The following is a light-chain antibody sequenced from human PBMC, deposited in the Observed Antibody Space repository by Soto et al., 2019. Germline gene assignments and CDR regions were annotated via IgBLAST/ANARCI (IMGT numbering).Light chain of an antibody. J-gene: IGKJ1*01. CDR1: QSISPW. V-gene: IGKV1-5*03. CDR2: KAS. CDR3: LQYNTYPWT. Sequence: DIHMTQSPSTLSASVGDRVTITCRASQSISPWLAWYQQKPGKPPNLLIYKASSLESGVPARFSGSGSGTEFTLTISSLQPDDFATYYCLQYNTYPWTFGQGTKVEIK.